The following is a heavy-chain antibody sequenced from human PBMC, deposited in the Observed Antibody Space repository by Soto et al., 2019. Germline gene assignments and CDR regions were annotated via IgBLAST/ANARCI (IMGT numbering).Heavy chain of an antibody. J-gene: IGHJ4*02. CDR2: INNIGST. CDR3: ARGRSTTVTRRLFVY. V-gene: IGHV4-34*01. Sequence: PSETLSLTCAVYGGSFTTYYWSWIRQSPGKGLEWIGEINNIGSTNYNPSLKSRVTISVDTSKNQFSLKLNSVTAADTAVYYCARGRSTTVTRRLFVYWGQGTPVTVSS. CDR1: GGSFTTYY. D-gene: IGHD4-4*01.